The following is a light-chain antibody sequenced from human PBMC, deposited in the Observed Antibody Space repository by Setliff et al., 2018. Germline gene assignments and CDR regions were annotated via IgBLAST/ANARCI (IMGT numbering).Light chain of an antibody. V-gene: IGLV2-14*03. J-gene: IGLJ1*01. CDR2: DVS. CDR1: DSDVGGFNL. Sequence: QSALTQPASVSGSPGQSITISCTGTDSDVGGFNLVSWYQQHPGKAPKFMIYDVSNRPSGVSNRFSGSKSGNTASLTISGLQAEDEADYYCSSYSSSNIPFVFGTGTKVT. CDR3: SSYSSSNIPFV.